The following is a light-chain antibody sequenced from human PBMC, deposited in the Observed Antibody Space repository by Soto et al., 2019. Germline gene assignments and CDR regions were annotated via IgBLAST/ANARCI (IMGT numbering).Light chain of an antibody. CDR1: SSNIGAGYD. Sequence: QLVLTQPPSVSGAPGQRVTISCTGSSSNIGAGYDVHWYQQLPGTAPKLLIYGNSNRPSGVPDRFSGSKSGTSASLAITGLQAEDEADYYCQSSDSSLSGSLFGGGTKVTVL. CDR2: GNS. CDR3: QSSDSSLSGSL. V-gene: IGLV1-40*01. J-gene: IGLJ2*01.